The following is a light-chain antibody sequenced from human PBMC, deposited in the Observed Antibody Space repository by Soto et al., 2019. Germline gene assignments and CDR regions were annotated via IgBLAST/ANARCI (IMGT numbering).Light chain of an antibody. CDR2: DAS. Sequence: EIVLTQSPATLSLSPGERATLSCRASQGVSSYLAWYQQKPGQAPRLLIYDASNRATGIPARFSGSGPGTDVTLTISSLEPEDFAVYYCQQRSNWHPEITFGQGTRLEIK. J-gene: IGKJ5*01. CDR1: QGVSSY. V-gene: IGKV3D-11*01. CDR3: QQRSNWHPEIT.